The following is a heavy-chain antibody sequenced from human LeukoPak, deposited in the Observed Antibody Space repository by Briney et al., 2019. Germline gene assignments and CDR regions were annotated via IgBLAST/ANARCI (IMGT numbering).Heavy chain of an antibody. Sequence: PGGSLRLSCAASGFTFSSYGTHWVRQAPGKGLEWVAVISYDGSNKYYADSVKGRFAISRDNSKNTLYLQMNSLRAEDTAVYYCAREEWLGSTATPLSDYWGQGTLVTVSS. CDR3: AREEWLGSTATPLSDY. D-gene: IGHD6-19*01. V-gene: IGHV3-30*03. CDR1: GFTFSSYG. CDR2: ISYDGSNK. J-gene: IGHJ4*02.